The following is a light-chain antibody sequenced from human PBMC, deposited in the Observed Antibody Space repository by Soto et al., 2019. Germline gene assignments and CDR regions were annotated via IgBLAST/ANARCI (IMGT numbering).Light chain of an antibody. V-gene: IGKV1-5*01. CDR1: QSISSW. Sequence: DIQMTQSPSTLSASVGDRVTITCRASQSISSWLAWYQQKPGKAPKLLIYDASSLESGVPSRFSGSGSGTEFTLTISSLQPDDFATYYCHQYTSYPVTFGQGTKVDIK. J-gene: IGKJ1*01. CDR2: DAS. CDR3: HQYTSYPVT.